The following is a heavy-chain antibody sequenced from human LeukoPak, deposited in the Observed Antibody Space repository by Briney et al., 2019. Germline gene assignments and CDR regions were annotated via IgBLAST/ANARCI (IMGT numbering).Heavy chain of an antibody. CDR3: ARAARDIVVVPAAMKVNYYYYYYMDV. CDR1: GYTFTGYY. D-gene: IGHD2-2*01. CDR2: INPNSGGT. Sequence: GSVKVSCKASGYTFTGYYMHWVRQAPGQGLEWMGWINPNSGGTNYAQKFQGRVTMTRDTSISTAYMELSRLRSDDTAVYYCARAARDIVVVPAAMKVNYYYYYYMDVWGKGTTVTVSS. V-gene: IGHV1-2*02. J-gene: IGHJ6*03.